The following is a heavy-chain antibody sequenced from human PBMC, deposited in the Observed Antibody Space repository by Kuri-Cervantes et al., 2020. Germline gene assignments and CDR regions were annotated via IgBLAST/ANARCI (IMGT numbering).Heavy chain of an antibody. CDR1: GFTFSSYG. CDR2: ISYDGSNK. Sequence: GGSLRLSCAASGFTFSSYGMHWVRQAPGKGLEWVAVISYDGSNKYYADSVKGRFTISRDNSKNTLYLQMNSLRAEDTAVYYCAKDLMIVVEYYFDYWGQGTLVTVSS. CDR3: AKDLMIVVEYYFDY. V-gene: IGHV3-30*18. J-gene: IGHJ4*02. D-gene: IGHD3-22*01.